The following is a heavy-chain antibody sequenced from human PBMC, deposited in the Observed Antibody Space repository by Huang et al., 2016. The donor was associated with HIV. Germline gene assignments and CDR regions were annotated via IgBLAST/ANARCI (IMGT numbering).Heavy chain of an antibody. CDR1: GFTFSSYG. J-gene: IGHJ4*02. CDR3: AKGGSAAAVLDF. D-gene: IGHD6-13*01. V-gene: IGHV3-30*18. CDR2: RSYDGKTK. Sequence: QVQLVESGGGVVQPGRSLRISCAASGFTFSSYGMHWVRQAAGKGLELVAVRSYDGKTKYYADSVKGRFSISRDNSKTTVYLQLNSLRVEDTAVYYCAKGGSAAAVLDFWGQGTLVTVSS.